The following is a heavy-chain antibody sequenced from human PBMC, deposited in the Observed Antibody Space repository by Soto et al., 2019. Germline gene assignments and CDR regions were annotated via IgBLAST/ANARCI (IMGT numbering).Heavy chain of an antibody. V-gene: IGHV3-23*01. D-gene: IGHD2-15*01. CDR3: AKERYCSGGSCYSVTGY. J-gene: IGHJ4*02. CDR2: ISGSGGST. Sequence: EVQLLESGGGLVQPGGSLRLSCAASGFTFSSYAMSWVRQAPGKGLEWAPAISGSGGSTYYADSVKGRFTISRDNSKNTLYLQMNSLRAEDTAVYYCAKERYCSGGSCYSVTGYWGQGTLVTVSS. CDR1: GFTFSSYA.